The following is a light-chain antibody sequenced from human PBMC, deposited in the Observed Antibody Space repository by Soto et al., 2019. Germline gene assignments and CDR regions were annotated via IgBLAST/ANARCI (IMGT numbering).Light chain of an antibody. CDR3: QQYNTYTWT. CDR1: QSISSW. V-gene: IGKV1-5*01. Sequence: DIQMTQSPSTLSASVGDRATITCRASQSISSWLAWYQQKPGKAPKLLIYDASSLESGVPSRFIGSGSGTEFTLTISSLQPDDSATYFCQQYNTYTWTFGQGTKVDI. J-gene: IGKJ1*01. CDR2: DAS.